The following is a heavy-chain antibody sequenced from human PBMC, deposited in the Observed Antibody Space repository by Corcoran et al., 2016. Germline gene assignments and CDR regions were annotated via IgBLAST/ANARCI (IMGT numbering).Heavy chain of an antibody. Sequence: QVQLVQSGAEVKKPGASVKVSCKASGYTFTSYGISWVRQAPGQGLEWMGWISAYNGNTNYAQKLQGRVTMTTDTSTSTAYMELRSLRSDDTAVYYCAGVDLGWFGESQRSGFDPWGQGTLVTVSS. D-gene: IGHD3-10*01. CDR2: ISAYNGNT. V-gene: IGHV1-18*01. CDR1: GYTFTSYG. CDR3: AGVDLGWFGESQRSGFDP. J-gene: IGHJ5*02.